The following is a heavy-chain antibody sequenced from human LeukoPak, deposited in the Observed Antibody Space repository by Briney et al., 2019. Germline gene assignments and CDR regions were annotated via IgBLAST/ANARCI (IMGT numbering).Heavy chain of an antibody. Sequence: GGSLRLSCAASGFTFSTYAMSWVRQAPGKGLEWVSAISGSAGSAYYADSVKGRFTISRDNSRNTLYLQMNSLGAEDTAVYYCAKDHPAAGIYSDYWGQGTLVTVSS. J-gene: IGHJ4*02. D-gene: IGHD6-13*01. V-gene: IGHV3-23*01. CDR3: AKDHPAAGIYSDY. CDR1: GFTFSTYA. CDR2: ISGSAGSA.